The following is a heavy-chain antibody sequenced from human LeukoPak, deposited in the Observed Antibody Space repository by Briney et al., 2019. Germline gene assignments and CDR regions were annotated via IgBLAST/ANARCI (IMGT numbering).Heavy chain of an antibody. V-gene: IGHV1-18*01. CDR3: ARGGHIVVVPAALCPDY. CDR2: ISAYNGIT. D-gene: IGHD2-2*01. Sequence: ASVKVSCKASGYTFTSYGISWVRQAPGQGLEWMGWISAYNGITNYAQKLQGRVTMTTDTSTSTAYMELRSLRSDDTAVYYRARGGHIVVVPAALCPDYWGQGTLVTVSS. J-gene: IGHJ4*02. CDR1: GYTFTSYG.